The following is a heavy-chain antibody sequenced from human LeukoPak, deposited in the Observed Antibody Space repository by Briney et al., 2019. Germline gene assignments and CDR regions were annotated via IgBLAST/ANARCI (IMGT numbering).Heavy chain of an antibody. CDR1: GGSFSGYY. CDR3: ARRYSSGWYLPDY. Sequence: SETLSLTCAVYGGSFSGYYWSWIRQPPGKGLEWIGEINHSGSTNYNPSLKSRVTISVDTSKNQFSLKLSSVTAADTAVYYCARRYSSGWYLPDYWGQGTLVTVSP. D-gene: IGHD6-19*01. V-gene: IGHV4-34*01. J-gene: IGHJ4*02. CDR2: INHSGST.